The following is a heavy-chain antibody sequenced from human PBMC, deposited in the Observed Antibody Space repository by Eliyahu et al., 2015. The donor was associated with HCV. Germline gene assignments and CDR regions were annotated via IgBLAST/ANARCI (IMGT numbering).Heavy chain of an antibody. V-gene: IGHV1-69*01. Sequence: QVQLVQSGAEKQKPGSSVKVSCKSSGGTFGNYAVSWVRQAPGQGLEWLGGIIPVFDTPKYAQKFQGRVTISADEGTNTAYMELSSLTSEDTAVYFCARHSSSPFQGYYYYHFGLDIWGKGTTVIVSS. J-gene: IGHJ6*04. CDR1: GGTFGNYA. CDR3: ARHSSSPFQGYYYYHFGLDI. D-gene: IGHD6-6*01. CDR2: IIPVFDTP.